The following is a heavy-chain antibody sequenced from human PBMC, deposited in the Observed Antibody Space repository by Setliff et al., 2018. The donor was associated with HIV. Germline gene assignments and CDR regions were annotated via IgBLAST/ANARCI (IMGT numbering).Heavy chain of an antibody. CDR1: GGSISTNSYY. J-gene: IGHJ4*02. CDR3: ATRPRIAARPFDY. V-gene: IGHV4-31*03. CDR2: IFHSGDT. D-gene: IGHD6-6*01. Sequence: LSLTCTVSGGSISTNSYYWHWIRQHPEKALEWIGYIFHSGDTYYNPSLKSRISMSVDTSKNQFSLELTSLTAADTAVYYCATRPRIAARPFDYWGQGMLVTVSS.